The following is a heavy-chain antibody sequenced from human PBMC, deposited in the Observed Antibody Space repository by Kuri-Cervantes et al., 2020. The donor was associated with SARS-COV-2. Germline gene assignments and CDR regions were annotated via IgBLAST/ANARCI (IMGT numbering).Heavy chain of an antibody. V-gene: IGHV1-69*06. D-gene: IGHD3-3*01. CDR3: ATIIWSGLYYYYGMDV. J-gene: IGHJ6*02. CDR1: GGTFSSYA. CDR2: IIPIFGTA. Sequence: SVKVSCKASGGTFSSYAISWVRQAPGQGLEWMGGIIPIFGTANYAQKFQGRVTITADKSTSTAYMELSSLRSEDTAVYYCATIIWSGLYYYYGMDVWGQGTTVTVSS.